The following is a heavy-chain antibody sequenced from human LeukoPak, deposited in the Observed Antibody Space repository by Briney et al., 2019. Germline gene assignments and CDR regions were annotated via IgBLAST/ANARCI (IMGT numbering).Heavy chain of an antibody. CDR2: IYPGDSDT. D-gene: IGHD3-9*01. V-gene: IGHV5-51*01. CDR1: GYSFTTYW. CDR3: ARSYDSMSFDH. Sequence: GESLKISCKASGYSFTTYWIGWVRQMPGEGLEWMGIIYPGDSDTTYSPSFQGQVTISADKSISTAYLQWSSLKALDTATYYCARSYDSMSFDHWGQGTLVTVSS. J-gene: IGHJ4*02.